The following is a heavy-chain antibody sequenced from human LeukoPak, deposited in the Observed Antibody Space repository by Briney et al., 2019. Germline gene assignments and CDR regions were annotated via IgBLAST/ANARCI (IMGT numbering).Heavy chain of an antibody. CDR3: ARPGLKWGQLWRRAFDI. Sequence: SETLSLTCTVSGGSIRSSTHYWGWIRQPPAKGLEWIGSIYYGGTTYYNPSLKSRVTISVDTSKNQFSLKLSSVTAADTVVYYCARPGLKWGQLWRRAFDIWGQGTMVTVSS. CDR2: IYYGGTT. CDR1: GGSIRSSTHY. J-gene: IGHJ3*02. V-gene: IGHV4-39*07. D-gene: IGHD5-18*01.